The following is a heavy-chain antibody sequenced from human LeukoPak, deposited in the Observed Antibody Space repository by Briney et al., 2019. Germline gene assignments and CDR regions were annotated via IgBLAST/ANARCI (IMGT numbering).Heavy chain of an antibody. V-gene: IGHV1-2*02. CDR1: GYTFTGYY. CDR3: ARDHQYDFDY. Sequence: ASVKVSCKAFGYTFTGYYMHWVRQAPGQGLEWMGWINPNSGGTNYVQKFQGRVTMTTDTSTSTAYMELRSLRSDDTAVYYCARDHQYDFDYWGQGTLVTVSS. J-gene: IGHJ4*02. D-gene: IGHD2-2*01. CDR2: INPNSGGT.